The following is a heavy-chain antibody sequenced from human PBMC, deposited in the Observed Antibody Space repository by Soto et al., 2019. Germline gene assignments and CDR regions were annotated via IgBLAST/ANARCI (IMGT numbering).Heavy chain of an antibody. CDR3: AKGAFDFLSGYYTGNIAY. D-gene: IGHD3-3*01. Sequence: EVQLLESGGGLVQPGGSLGLSCAASGFTFSSYAMSWVRQAPGKGLEWVSAINGSGGSTYYADSVKGRFTISRDNSKNTLYLQMNSLRADDKAVYYCAKGAFDFLSGYYTGNIAYWGQGTLVTVSS. CDR2: INGSGGST. V-gene: IGHV3-23*01. J-gene: IGHJ4*02. CDR1: GFTFSSYA.